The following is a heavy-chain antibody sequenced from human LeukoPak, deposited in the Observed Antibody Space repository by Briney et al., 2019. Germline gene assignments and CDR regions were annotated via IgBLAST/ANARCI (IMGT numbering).Heavy chain of an antibody. CDR2: ISGYNGNT. D-gene: IGHD4-11*01. CDR3: ARDKGDYTRYYFDY. J-gene: IGHJ4*02. V-gene: IGHV1-18*01. CDR1: GYTFTSYG. Sequence: GASVKVSCKAAGYTFTSYGISWVRQAPGQRREWMEWISGYNGNTNYAQKFQGRVTMTTDTSTSTAYMEVRSLRSDDTAVYYCARDKGDYTRYYFDYWGQGTLVTVSS.